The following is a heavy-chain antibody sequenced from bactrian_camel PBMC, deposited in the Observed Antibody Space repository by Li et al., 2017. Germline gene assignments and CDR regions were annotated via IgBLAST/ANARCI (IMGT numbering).Heavy chain of an antibody. CDR1: GYIYQRKC. CDR2: IRSGTP. V-gene: IGHV3S53*01. Sequence: HVQLVESGGGSVQAGGSLRLSCAVSGYIYQRKCMGWFRQAPGKEREGVAAIRSGTPYYVDSVKGRFTISRDNSEKTVYLHMNNLKPEDTAMYYCAIDIDGLCFLLGGGRWPRFRDYGQGTQVTVS. J-gene: IGHJ4*01. D-gene: IGHD5*01.